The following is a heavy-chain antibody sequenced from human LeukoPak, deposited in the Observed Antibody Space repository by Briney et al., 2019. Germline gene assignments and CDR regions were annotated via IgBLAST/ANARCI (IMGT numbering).Heavy chain of an antibody. J-gene: IGHJ4*02. V-gene: IGHV3-53*01. Sequence: PGGSLRLSCAASGFIVSSNYMSWVRQAPGKGLEWVSVIYSTGSTHYADSVKGRFTISRDNSKNTLYLQMNSLRAEDTAVYYCARAGYCSSTSCYGLDYWGQGTLVTVSS. CDR2: IYSTGST. CDR1: GFIVSSNY. CDR3: ARAGYCSSTSCYGLDY. D-gene: IGHD2-2*01.